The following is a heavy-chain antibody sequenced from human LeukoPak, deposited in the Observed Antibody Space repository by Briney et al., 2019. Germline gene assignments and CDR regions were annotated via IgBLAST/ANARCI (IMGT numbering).Heavy chain of an antibody. J-gene: IGHJ4*02. CDR3: AKDFSSSVWHYYFDY. D-gene: IGHD6-19*01. CDR2: ISGSGGST. CDR1: GFTFSSYA. V-gene: IGHV3-23*01. Sequence: GGSLRLSCAASGFTFSSYAMGWVRQAPGKGLEWVSAISGSGGSTYYADSVKGRFTISRDNSQNTLYLRMKSLRAEDTALYYCAKDFSSSVWHYYFDYWGQGTLVTVSS.